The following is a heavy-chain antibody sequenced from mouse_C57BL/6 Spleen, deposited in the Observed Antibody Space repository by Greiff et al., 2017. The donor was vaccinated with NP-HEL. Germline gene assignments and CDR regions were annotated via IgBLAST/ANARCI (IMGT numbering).Heavy chain of an antibody. J-gene: IGHJ1*03. V-gene: IGHV1-81*01. CDR1: GYTFTSYG. D-gene: IGHD4-1*01. CDR3: ARGGGLGPYWYFDV. CDR2: IYPRSGNT. Sequence: VHLVESGAELARPGASVKLSCKASGYTFTSYGISWVKQRTGQGLEWIGEIYPRSGNTYYNEKFKGKATLTADKSSSTAYMELRSLTSEDSAVYFCARGGGLGPYWYFDVWGTGTTVTVSS.